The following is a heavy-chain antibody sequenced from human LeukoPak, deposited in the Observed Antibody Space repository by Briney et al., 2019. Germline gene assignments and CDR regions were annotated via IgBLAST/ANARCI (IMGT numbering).Heavy chain of an antibody. J-gene: IGHJ3*02. D-gene: IGHD3-22*01. Sequence: SGGSLRLSCAASGFTFDDYAMHWVRQAPGKGLEWVSGISWNSGSIGYADSVEGRFTISRDNAKNSLYLQMNSLRAEDTALYYCAKDMVYYDSTGAFDIWGQGTMVTVSS. CDR1: GFTFDDYA. CDR2: ISWNSGSI. CDR3: AKDMVYYDSTGAFDI. V-gene: IGHV3-9*01.